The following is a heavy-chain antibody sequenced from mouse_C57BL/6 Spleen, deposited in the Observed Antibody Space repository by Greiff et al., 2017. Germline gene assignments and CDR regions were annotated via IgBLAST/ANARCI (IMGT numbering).Heavy chain of an antibody. CDR1: GYTFTSYW. Sequence: QVQLQQPGAELVRPGSSVKLSCKASGYTFTSYWMHWVKQRPIQGLEWIGNIDPSDSETHYNQKFKDKATLTVDKSSSTAYMQRSSLTSEDSAVYYCARPHYYGSSDYFDYWGQGTTLTVSS. CDR2: IDPSDSET. D-gene: IGHD1-1*01. J-gene: IGHJ2*01. V-gene: IGHV1-52*01. CDR3: ARPHYYGSSDYFDY.